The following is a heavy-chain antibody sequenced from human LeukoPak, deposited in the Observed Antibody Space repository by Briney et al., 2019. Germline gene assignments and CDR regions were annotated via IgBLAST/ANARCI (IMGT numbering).Heavy chain of an antibody. CDR3: TSWGDTTAEYFQR. CDR1: GFTFNRCW. Sequence: GGSLRLSCVVSGFTFNRCWMNWVRQAPGKGLEWVAHINPDGRDTYYVDSVKGRFTISRDNAQNSMYLQMNSLRVEVTAVYYCTSWGDTTAEYFQRWGQGTLVTVSS. D-gene: IGHD2-21*02. V-gene: IGHV3-7*01. CDR2: INPDGRDT. J-gene: IGHJ1*01.